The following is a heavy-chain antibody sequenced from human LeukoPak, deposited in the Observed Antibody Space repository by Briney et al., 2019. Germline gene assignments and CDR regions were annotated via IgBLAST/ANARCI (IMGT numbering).Heavy chain of an antibody. CDR3: AILRGYFEI. CDR1: GYTFTGYH. J-gene: IGHJ2*01. Sequence: ASVKVSCKASGYTFTGYHIHWVRQAPGQGLEWMGWINPNSGGTNYAQPFQGRATMTRNTSITTAHMKLGRRRSDDPADIYLAILRGYFEIWGRGTLVTVSS. V-gene: IGHV1-2*02. CDR2: INPNSGGT.